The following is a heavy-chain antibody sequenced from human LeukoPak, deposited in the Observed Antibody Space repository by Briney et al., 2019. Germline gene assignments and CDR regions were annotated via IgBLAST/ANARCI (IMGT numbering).Heavy chain of an antibody. V-gene: IGHV1-69*13. Sequence: GASVKVSCKASGGTFSSYAISWVRQAPGQGLEWMGGIIPIFGTANYAQKFQGRVTITADESTSTAYMELSSLRSEDTAVYYCARGPPFITMVRGAPLAYWGQGTLVTVSS. CDR3: ARGPPFITMVRGAPLAY. J-gene: IGHJ4*02. CDR2: IIPIFGTA. D-gene: IGHD3-10*01. CDR1: GGTFSSYA.